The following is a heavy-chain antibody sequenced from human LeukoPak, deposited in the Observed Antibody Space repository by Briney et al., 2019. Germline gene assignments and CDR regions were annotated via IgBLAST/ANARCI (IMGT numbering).Heavy chain of an antibody. CDR3: ARHVPLYYYDSSGYNYFDY. V-gene: IGHV5-51*01. CDR2: IYPGDSDT. J-gene: IGHJ4*02. Sequence: GESLKISCKGSGYSFTSCWIGWVRQMPGKGLEWMGIIYPGDSDTRYSPSFQGQVTISADKSISTAYLQWSSLKASDTAMYYCARHVPLYYYDSSGYNYFDYWGQGTLVTVSS. D-gene: IGHD3-22*01. CDR1: GYSFTSCW.